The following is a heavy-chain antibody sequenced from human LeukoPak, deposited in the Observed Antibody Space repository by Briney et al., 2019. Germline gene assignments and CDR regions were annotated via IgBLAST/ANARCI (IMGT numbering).Heavy chain of an antibody. CDR3: GREIQAPGKTLEY. CDR2: INSDGSST. CDR1: RFTFSTYW. Sequence: GGSLRLSCAASRFTFSTYWMHWVRQAPGKGLVWVSRINSDGSSTGYADSVKGRFTISRDNAKNTLYLQMNSLRGEDTAVYYCGREIQAPGKTLEYWGQGTLVTVSS. J-gene: IGHJ4*02. V-gene: IGHV3-74*01.